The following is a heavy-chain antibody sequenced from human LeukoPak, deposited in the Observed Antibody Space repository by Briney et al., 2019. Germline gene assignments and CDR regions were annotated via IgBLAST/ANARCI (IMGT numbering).Heavy chain of an antibody. V-gene: IGHV4-59*01. D-gene: IGHD2/OR15-2a*01. Sequence: SETLSLTGTVSGGSISSYYWSWIRQRPGKGLEGIGYVFHSGTTNYNPSLKSRVAMTVATAKHHFSLRLTSATTADPAVYSCARDQKQHYSTSSLNNYYDLDVWGPGTTVTVSS. CDR2: VFHSGTT. CDR3: ARDQKQHYSTSSLNNYYDLDV. CDR1: GGSISSYY. J-gene: IGHJ6*02.